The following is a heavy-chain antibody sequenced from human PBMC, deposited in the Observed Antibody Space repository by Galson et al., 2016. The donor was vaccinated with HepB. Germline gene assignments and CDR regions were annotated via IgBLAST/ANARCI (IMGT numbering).Heavy chain of an antibody. CDR2: IYYSGST. J-gene: IGHJ2*01. Sequence: SETLSLTCTVSGDSISRYYWSWIQQPPGKGLEWIAYIYYSGSTNYNPSLKSRVTISVDTSKNQFSLKLTSVTAADTAVDYCAGIPAAGKGNWYFDRWGRGTLVTVSS. CDR1: GDSISRYY. D-gene: IGHD6-13*01. V-gene: IGHV4-59*01. CDR3: AGIPAAGKGNWYFDR.